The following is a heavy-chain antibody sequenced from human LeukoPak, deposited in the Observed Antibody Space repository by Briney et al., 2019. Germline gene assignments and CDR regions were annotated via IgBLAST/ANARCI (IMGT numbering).Heavy chain of an antibody. D-gene: IGHD1-7*01. J-gene: IGHJ4*02. CDR1: GGSISSYY. CDR2: IYYRGST. V-gene: IGHV4-59*01. CDR3: ARAGWDWNYDY. Sequence: SETLSLTCTVSGGSISSYYWSWIRQTPGKGLEWIGYIYYRGSTNYNPSLKSRVTISVDTSKNQSSLNLSSVTAADTAVYYCARAGWDWNYDYWGQGTLVTVSS.